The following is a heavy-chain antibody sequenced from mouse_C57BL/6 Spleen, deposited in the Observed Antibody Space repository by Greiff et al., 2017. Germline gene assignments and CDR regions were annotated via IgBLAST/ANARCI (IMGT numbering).Heavy chain of an antibody. J-gene: IGHJ2*01. Sequence: QVQLQQPGAELVRPGTSVKLSCKASGYTFPSSWMHWVKQRPGQGLEWIGVIDPSDSYTNYNQKFKGKATLTVDTSSITAYMQLSSLTSEDSAVYYCARSQLEYYGSSSYYFDYWGQGTTLTVSS. CDR3: ARSQLEYYGSSSYYFDY. D-gene: IGHD1-1*01. CDR2: IDPSDSYT. V-gene: IGHV1-59*01. CDR1: GYTFPSSW.